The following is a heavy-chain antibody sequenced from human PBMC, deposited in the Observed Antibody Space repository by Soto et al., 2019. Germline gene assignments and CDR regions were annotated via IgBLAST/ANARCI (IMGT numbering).Heavy chain of an antibody. CDR3: ARVPDR. Sequence: PSQLMSVTWAVAGGSSSGGGCSWSWIRQPPGKGLEWIRYIYHSGSTYYNPSLKSRVTISVDRSKNQFSLKLSSVTAADTAVYYCARVPDRWGQGTLVTVSS. CDR2: IYHSGST. J-gene: IGHJ5*02. D-gene: IGHD2-2*01. CDR1: GGSSSGGGCS. V-gene: IGHV4-30-2*01.